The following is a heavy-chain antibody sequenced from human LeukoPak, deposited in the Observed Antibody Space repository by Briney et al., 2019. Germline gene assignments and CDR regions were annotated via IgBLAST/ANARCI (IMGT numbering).Heavy chain of an antibody. CDR2: INPNSGGT. V-gene: IGHV1-2*02. J-gene: IGHJ6*03. CDR1: GYTFTGYY. D-gene: IGHD6-13*01. Sequence: GASVNVSCKASGYTFTGYYMHWVRQAPGQGLEWMGWINPNSGGTNYAQKFQGRVTMTRDTSISTAYMDLSRLRSDDTAVYYCARPARSSSWYYMDVWGKGTTVTVSS. CDR3: ARPARSSSWYYMDV.